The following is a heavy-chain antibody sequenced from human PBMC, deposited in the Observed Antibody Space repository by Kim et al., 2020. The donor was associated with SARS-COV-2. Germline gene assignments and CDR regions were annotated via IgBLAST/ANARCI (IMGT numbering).Heavy chain of an antibody. CDR2: ISGGGVNK. V-gene: IGHV3-23*01. D-gene: IGHD3-16*01. Sequence: GGSLRLSCVASGFTFDIYAMTWVRQAPGKGLEWVSGISGGGVNKFYADSVRGRFTITRDNSKNTLFLQMNSLRDEDTALYYCAIVEFMDDYKYYYYYGMDVGDQGTTVTVS. CDR1: GFTFDIYA. J-gene: IGHJ6*02. CDR3: AIVEFMDDYKYYYYYGMDV.